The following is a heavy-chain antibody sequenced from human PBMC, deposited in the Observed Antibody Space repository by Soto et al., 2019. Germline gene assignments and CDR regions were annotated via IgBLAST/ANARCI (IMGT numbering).Heavy chain of an antibody. D-gene: IGHD3-16*01. Sequence: EVQLVESGGGLVQPGGSLRLSCAASGFTVSTKYMSWARRAPGKGLEWVSVIYSGGSTFYADSVRGRFTTSRDNSKNTVNLQMNSLRAEDTAVYYCARDPWAADYWGQGTLVTVSS. CDR2: IYSGGST. V-gene: IGHV3-66*01. J-gene: IGHJ4*02. CDR3: ARDPWAADY. CDR1: GFTVSTKY.